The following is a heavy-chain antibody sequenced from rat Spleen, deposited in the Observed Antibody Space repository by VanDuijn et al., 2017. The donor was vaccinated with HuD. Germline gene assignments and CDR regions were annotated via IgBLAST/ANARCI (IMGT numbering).Heavy chain of an antibody. Sequence: EVQLVESGGGLVQPGRSLKLSCAASGFTFTDFYMAWVRQAPTKGLEWVATISYDGSDTYYRDSVKGRFTISRDNAKSTLYLEMDRLRSEDTATYYCARPRDGYGVMDDYHYFDYWGQGVMVTVSS. CDR3: ARPRDGYGVMDDYHYFDY. V-gene: IGHV5-29*01. D-gene: IGHD1-7*01. J-gene: IGHJ2*01. CDR1: GFTFTDFY. CDR2: ISYDGSDT.